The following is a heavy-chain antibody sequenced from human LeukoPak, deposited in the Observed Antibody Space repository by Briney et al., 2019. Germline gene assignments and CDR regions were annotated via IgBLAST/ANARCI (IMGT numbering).Heavy chain of an antibody. V-gene: IGHV3-30*03. Sequence: GMPLRLSCAASGFTFSSYCMHWVRRAPGKGLEWVAVISYDGSNKYYADSVKGRFTISRDNSKNTLHLQMNSLRTEDTAVYYCTTYRLWVVLEAADYWGQGTLVTVSS. CDR1: GFTFSSYC. J-gene: IGHJ4*02. CDR2: ISYDGSNK. CDR3: TTYRLWVVLEAADY. D-gene: IGHD6-19*01.